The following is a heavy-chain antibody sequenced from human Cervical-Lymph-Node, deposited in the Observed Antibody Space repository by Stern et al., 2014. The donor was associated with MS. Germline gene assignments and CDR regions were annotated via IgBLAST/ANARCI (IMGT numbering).Heavy chain of an antibody. V-gene: IGHV3-21*06. D-gene: IGHD1-1*01. Sequence: DVKLVESGGGQVKPGGSLRLSCASSGFTFFSYGMYWVRQGPGKGLERVASISRTSSYIFYADSVKGRFTISRDNAQNSLFLQMSSLRDEDTALYYCARGGETNERGDYWGQGTQVTVSA. CDR3: ARGGETNERGDY. J-gene: IGHJ4*02. CDR2: ISRTSSYI. CDR1: GFTFFSYG.